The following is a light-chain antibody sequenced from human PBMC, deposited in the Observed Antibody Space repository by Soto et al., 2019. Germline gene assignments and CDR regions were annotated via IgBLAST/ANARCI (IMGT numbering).Light chain of an antibody. CDR1: QSVSIY. Sequence: LLSQSAAALSLSPGERAALSCMASQSVSIYFAWDQQKPGQAPRLLIYDAANWATGIPARFRGSGSGTDFALTISILGLEDVEVYSCQRRRNWPTNWTFGEGTKVDIK. J-gene: IGKJ1*01. CDR3: QRRRNWPTNWT. V-gene: IGKV3-11*01. CDR2: DAA.